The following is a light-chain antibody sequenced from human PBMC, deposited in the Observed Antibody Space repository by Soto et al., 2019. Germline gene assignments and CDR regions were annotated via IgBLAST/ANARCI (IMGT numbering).Light chain of an antibody. CDR2: HAS. CDR3: QQYNSYSPGYT. Sequence: DIQMTQSPSTLSASVGDRVTITCRASQSISSWLAWYQQKPGKAPKLLIYHASSLESGVPSRFSDSGSGTEFTLTISSLQPDDLATYYCQQYNSYSPGYTFGQGTKLEIK. CDR1: QSISSW. V-gene: IGKV1-5*01. J-gene: IGKJ2*01.